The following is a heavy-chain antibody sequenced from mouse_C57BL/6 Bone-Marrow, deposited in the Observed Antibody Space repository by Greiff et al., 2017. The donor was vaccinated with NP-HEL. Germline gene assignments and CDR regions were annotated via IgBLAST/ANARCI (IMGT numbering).Heavy chain of an antibody. V-gene: IGHV5-15*01. J-gene: IGHJ4*01. D-gene: IGHD2-5*01. Sequence: EVKLMESGGGLVQPGGSLKLSCAASGFTFSDYGMAWVRQAPRKGPEWVAFISNLAYSIYYADTVTGRFTISRENAKNTLYLEMSSLRSEDTAMYYCARQYSNDAMDYWGQGTSVTVSS. CDR3: ARQYSNDAMDY. CDR1: GFTFSDYG. CDR2: ISNLAYSI.